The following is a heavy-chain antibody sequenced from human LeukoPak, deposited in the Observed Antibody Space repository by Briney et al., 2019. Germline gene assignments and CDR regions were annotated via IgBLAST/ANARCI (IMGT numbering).Heavy chain of an antibody. CDR3: ARNNADGEGRFGD. D-gene: IGHD3-10*01. CDR2: INANTRKP. V-gene: IGHV7-4-1*02. Sequence: ASVKVSCKASEYTFTKYDMNWVRQAPGQGLEWMGWINANTRKPTYAQGFTGRFVFSLDTSVSTAYLQINSLKAEDTAVYYCARNNADGEGRFGDWGQGTLVTVSS. J-gene: IGHJ4*02. CDR1: EYTFTKYD.